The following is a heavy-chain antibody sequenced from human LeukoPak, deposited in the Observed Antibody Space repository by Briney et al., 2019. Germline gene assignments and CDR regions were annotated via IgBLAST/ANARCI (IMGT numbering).Heavy chain of an antibody. CDR2: IKQDGSDK. D-gene: IGHD6-19*01. Sequence: GGSLRLSCAASGFTFSTYWMSWVRQAPGKGLEWVANIKQDGSDKYYVDSVKGRFTISRDNAKNSLYLQVNGLRAEDTAVYYCARGTYSSGWYPDTFDSWGQGTMVTVSS. CDR3: ARGTYSSGWYPDTFDS. CDR1: GFTFSTYW. J-gene: IGHJ3*02. V-gene: IGHV3-7*01.